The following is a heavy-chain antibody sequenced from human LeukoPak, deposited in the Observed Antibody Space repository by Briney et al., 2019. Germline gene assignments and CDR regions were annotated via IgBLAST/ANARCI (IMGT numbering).Heavy chain of an antibody. D-gene: IGHD3-22*01. Sequence: SETLSLTCAVYGGSFSGYYWGWIRQPPGKGLEWIGEINHSGSTNYNPSLKSRVTISVDTSKNQFSLKLSSVTAADTAVYYCARGGPRRNPPHYYYDISGYYAGGSRYFDYWGQGTLVTVSS. J-gene: IGHJ4*02. V-gene: IGHV4-34*01. CDR3: ARGGPRRNPPHYYYDISGYYAGGSRYFDY. CDR2: INHSGST. CDR1: GGSFSGYY.